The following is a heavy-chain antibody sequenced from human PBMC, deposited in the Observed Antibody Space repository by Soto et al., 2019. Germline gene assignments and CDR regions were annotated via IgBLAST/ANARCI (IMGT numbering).Heavy chain of an antibody. D-gene: IGHD4-17*01. V-gene: IGHV4-4*02. Sequence: QVQLQESGPGLVKPSGTLSLTCAVSGGSISSSNWWSWVRQPPGKGLEWIGEIYHSGSTNYNPSLKRRVTISVDKSKNQFSLKLSSVTAADTAVYYCARDGMTTVPRGWFDPWGQGTLVTVSS. J-gene: IGHJ5*02. CDR3: ARDGMTTVPRGWFDP. CDR1: GGSISSSNW. CDR2: IYHSGST.